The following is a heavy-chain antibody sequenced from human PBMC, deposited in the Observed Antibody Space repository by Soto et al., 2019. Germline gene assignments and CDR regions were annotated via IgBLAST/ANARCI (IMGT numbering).Heavy chain of an antibody. CDR3: ASTQADFGDYCDDYYYYMDV. V-gene: IGHV4-59*08. CDR1: GGSISSYY. CDR2: IYYSGST. J-gene: IGHJ6*03. D-gene: IGHD4-17*01. Sequence: SETLSLTCTVSGGSISSYYWSWIRQPPGKGLEWIGYIYYSGSTNYNPSLKSRVTISVDTSKNQFSLKLSSVTAADTAVYYCASTQADFGDYCDDYYYYMDVWGKGTTVTVSS.